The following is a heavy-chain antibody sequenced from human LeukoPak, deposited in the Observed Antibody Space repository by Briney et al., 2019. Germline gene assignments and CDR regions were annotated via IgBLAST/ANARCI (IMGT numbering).Heavy chain of an antibody. J-gene: IGHJ3*02. CDR3: ARGIVGATRAFDI. CDR2: INPNSGGT. V-gene: IGHV1-2*02. CDR1: GYTFTGYY. D-gene: IGHD1-26*01. Sequence: ASVKVSCKASGYTFTGYYMHWVRQAPGQGLEWMGWINPNSGGTNYAQKFQGRVTMTRDTSISTAYMELSRLRSDDTAVYCCARGIVGATRAFDIWGQGTMVTVSS.